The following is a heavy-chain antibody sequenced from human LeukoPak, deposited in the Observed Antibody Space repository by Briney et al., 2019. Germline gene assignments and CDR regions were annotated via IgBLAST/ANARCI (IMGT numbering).Heavy chain of an antibody. CDR2: IKQDGSEK. V-gene: IGHV3-7*01. Sequence: GGSLRLSCAASGFTFSSYWMSWVRQAPGKGLEWVANIKQDGSEKYYVDSMKGRFTISRDNAKNSLYLQMNSLRAEDTAVYYCARDSGYDFHYYYYMDVWGKGTTVTVSS. D-gene: IGHD5-12*01. CDR3: ARDSGYDFHYYYYMDV. CDR1: GFTFSSYW. J-gene: IGHJ6*03.